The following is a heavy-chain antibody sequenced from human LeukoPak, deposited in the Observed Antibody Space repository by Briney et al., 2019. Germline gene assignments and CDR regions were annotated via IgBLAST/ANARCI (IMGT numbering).Heavy chain of an antibody. V-gene: IGHV4-4*07. CDR3: ARDLLVPPYRWFDP. CDR2: IYTSGST. CDR1: GGSISSYY. Sequence: SETLSLTCTVSGGSISSYYWSWIRQPAGKGLEWIGRIYTSGSTNYNPSLKSRVTMSVDTSKNQFSLKLSSVTAADTAVYYCARDLLVPPYRWFDPWGQGTLVTVSS. J-gene: IGHJ5*02. D-gene: IGHD2-2*01.